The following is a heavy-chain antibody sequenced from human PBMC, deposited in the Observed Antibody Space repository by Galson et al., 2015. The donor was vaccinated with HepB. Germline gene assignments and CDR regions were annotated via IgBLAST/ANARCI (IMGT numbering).Heavy chain of an antibody. V-gene: IGHV3-30-3*02. CDR2: ILSDGSSQ. D-gene: IGHD2-21*01. CDR3: AKTEDCGAVNCYRSFDI. CDR1: GFTFSSSA. Sequence: SLRLSCAASGFTFSSSAMHWARQAPGKGLEWLTVILSDGSSQSYLESVKGRFTISRDNSKNTLYLQMNSLTADDTAVYYCAKTEDCGAVNCYRSFDIWGQGTLVIVSS. J-gene: IGHJ3*02.